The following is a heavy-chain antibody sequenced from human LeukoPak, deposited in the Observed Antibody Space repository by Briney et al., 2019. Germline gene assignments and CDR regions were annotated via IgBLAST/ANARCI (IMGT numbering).Heavy chain of an antibody. V-gene: IGHV3-21*01. J-gene: IGHJ3*02. CDR3: ARDRAAAGDDAFDI. D-gene: IGHD6-13*01. CDR1: GFTFSSYS. Sequence: GGSLRLSCAASGFTFSSYSMNWVRQAPGKGLEWVSSISSSSSYIYYADSVKGRFTISRGNAKNSLYLQMNSLRAEDTAVCYCARDRAAAGDDAFDIWGQGTMVTVSS. CDR2: ISSSSSYI.